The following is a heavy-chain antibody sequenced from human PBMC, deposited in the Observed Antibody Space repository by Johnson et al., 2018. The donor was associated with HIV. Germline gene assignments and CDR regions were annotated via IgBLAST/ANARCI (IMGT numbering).Heavy chain of an antibody. V-gene: IGHV3-30*02. D-gene: IGHD6-19*01. Sequence: QVQLVESGGGVVQPGRSLRLSCAASGFTFSNYAMHWVRQAPGKGLEWVAFIVYDGSKKYYADSVKGRFTISRDNSKNTLYLEMNSLRAEDTAVYYCAKGSGSGWLRDAFDIWGQGTMVTVSS. J-gene: IGHJ3*02. CDR1: GFTFSNYA. CDR3: AKGSGSGWLRDAFDI. CDR2: IVYDGSKK.